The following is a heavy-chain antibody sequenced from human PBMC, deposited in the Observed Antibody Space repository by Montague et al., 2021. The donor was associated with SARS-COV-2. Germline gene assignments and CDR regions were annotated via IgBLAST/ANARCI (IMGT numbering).Heavy chain of an antibody. CDR3: ARGSWHIVVVTAIRDGYYGMDV. CDR2: INHSGST. V-gene: IGHV4-34*01. CDR1: GGSLSGYY. D-gene: IGHD2-21*02. Sequence: SDSLSPTRAVYGGSLSGYYWGWIRQHPGKGLEWIGEINHSGSTNYNPSLKSRVTIPVDTSKNQFSLKLSSVTAADTAVYYCARGSWHIVVVTAIRDGYYGMDVWGQGTTVTVSS. J-gene: IGHJ6*02.